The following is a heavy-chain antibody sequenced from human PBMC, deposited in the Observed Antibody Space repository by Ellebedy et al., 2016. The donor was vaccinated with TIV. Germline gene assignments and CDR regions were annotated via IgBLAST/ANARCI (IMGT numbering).Heavy chain of an antibody. D-gene: IGHD1-26*01. J-gene: IGHJ3*02. CDR1: GFSLSSYG. V-gene: IGHV3-23*01. CDR2: ISGSGGST. Sequence: GESLKISCAVSGFSLSSYGMSWVRQAPGKVLEWVSAISGSGGSTYYGDSVKGRFTISRDISRTTLYLQMKSLRVEDTAVYYCAKDYTVGAPHWGTFDIWGRGTLVTVSS. CDR3: AKDYTVGAPHWGTFDI.